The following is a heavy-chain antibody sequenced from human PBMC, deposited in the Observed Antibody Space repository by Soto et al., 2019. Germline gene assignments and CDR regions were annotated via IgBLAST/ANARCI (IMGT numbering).Heavy chain of an antibody. D-gene: IGHD2-15*01. Sequence: SETLSLTCTVSGGSISSGAYSWNWIRQHPGKGLEWIGYIYHSGSTYYNPSLQSRVTISVDTSKMQVSLKLSSVTAADTAVYFCARGTPSPLIVRSSRGPWFDPWGQGTLVTVSS. CDR2: IYHSGST. CDR1: GGSISSGAYS. CDR3: ARGTPSPLIVRSSRGPWFDP. V-gene: IGHV4-30-4*02. J-gene: IGHJ5*02.